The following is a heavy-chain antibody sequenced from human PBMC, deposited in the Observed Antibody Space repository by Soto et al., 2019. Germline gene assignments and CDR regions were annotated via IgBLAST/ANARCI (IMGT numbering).Heavy chain of an antibody. V-gene: IGHV3-30*18. CDR2: MSHDGSHK. CDR3: AKDQGSSHLILLIV. CDR1: GFTFSRYG. D-gene: IGHD6-6*01. Sequence: QVQLVESGGGVVQPGRSLRLSCAASGFTFSRYGMHWVRQAPGKGLEWVAVMSHDGSHKYYADSVTGRFTISRDNSKNTLYRQMNSLRAEDTAVYYCAKDQGSSHLILLIVWGHGTLVTVSA. J-gene: IGHJ4*01.